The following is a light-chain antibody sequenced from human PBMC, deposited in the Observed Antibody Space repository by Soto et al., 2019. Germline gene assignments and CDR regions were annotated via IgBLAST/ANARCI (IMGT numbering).Light chain of an antibody. J-gene: IGLJ1*01. CDR2: YDD. CDR1: ISNIGNNA. V-gene: IGLV1-36*01. Sequence: QSVLTQPPCVSEARSRRFTIACSGSISNIGNNAVNWYQQLPGKAPKLLIYYDDLLPSGVSDRFSASKSGTSASLAISGLQSEDEADYHCAAWDDSLNGYVFGTGTKVTVL. CDR3: AAWDDSLNGYV.